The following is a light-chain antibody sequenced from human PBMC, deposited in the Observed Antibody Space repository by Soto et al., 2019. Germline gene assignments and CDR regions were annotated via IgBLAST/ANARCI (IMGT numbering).Light chain of an antibody. CDR2: AVS. V-gene: IGLV2-14*03. CDR1: SSDIGSYDH. CDR3: ISYTDRQSYL. Sequence: QSVLXQPASVSGSPGQSITISCSGTSSDIGSYDHVAWYQQFPGKSPKLIIYAVSDRPSGVSDRFSGSKSGISASLTISGLQTEDEADYYCISYTDRQSYLFGTGTKVTVL. J-gene: IGLJ1*01.